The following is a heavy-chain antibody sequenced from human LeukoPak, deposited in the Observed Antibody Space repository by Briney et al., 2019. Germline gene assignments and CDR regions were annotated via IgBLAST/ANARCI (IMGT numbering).Heavy chain of an antibody. CDR3: ARARKGRGWFDP. CDR2: IYYSGST. J-gene: IGHJ5*02. CDR1: GGSISSSSYY. Sequence: SETLSLTCTVSGGSISSSSYYWGWIRQPPGKGLEWIGSIYYSGSTYYNPSLKSRVTISVDTSKNQFSLKLSSVTAADTAVYYCARARKGRGWFDPWGQGTLVTVSS. V-gene: IGHV4-39*01.